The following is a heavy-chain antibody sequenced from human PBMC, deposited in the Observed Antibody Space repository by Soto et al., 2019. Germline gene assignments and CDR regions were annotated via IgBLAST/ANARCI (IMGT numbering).Heavy chain of an antibody. CDR1: GYTFTSYD. V-gene: IGHV1-8*01. J-gene: IGHJ4*02. CDR3: ARGRYYYDSSGVDY. D-gene: IGHD3-22*01. CDR2: MNPNSGNT. Sequence: GASVKVSCKASGYTFTSYDINWVRQATGQGLEWMGWMNPNSGNTGYAQKFQGRVTMTRNTSTSTVYMELSSLRSEDTAVYYCARGRYYYDSSGVDYWGQGTLVTVSS.